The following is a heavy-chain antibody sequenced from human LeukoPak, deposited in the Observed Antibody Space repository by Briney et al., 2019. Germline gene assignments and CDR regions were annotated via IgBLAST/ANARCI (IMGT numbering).Heavy chain of an antibody. CDR3: ARGYSSSWYFNWFDP. CDR1: GGPFSGYY. D-gene: IGHD6-13*01. Sequence: PSETLSLTCAVYGGPFSGYYWSWIRQPPGKGLEWIGEINHSGSTNYNPSLKSRVTISVDTSKNQFSLKLTSVTAADTAVYYCARGYSSSWYFNWFDPWGQGTLVTVSS. J-gene: IGHJ5*02. V-gene: IGHV4-34*01. CDR2: INHSGST.